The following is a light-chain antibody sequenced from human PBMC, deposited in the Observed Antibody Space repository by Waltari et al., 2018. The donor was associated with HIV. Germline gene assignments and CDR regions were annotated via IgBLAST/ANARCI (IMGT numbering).Light chain of an antibody. CDR1: SGHSNYD. J-gene: IGLJ3*02. V-gene: IGLV4-69*01. Sequence: QLVLTQSPSASASLGASVKFTCTLSSGHSNYDIAWRQQQPEKGPRYLMKLNSDGSHSKGDGIPDRFSGSSSGAERYLTISSLQSEDEADYYCQTWDTGIRVFGGGTKLTVL. CDR3: QTWDTGIRV. CDR2: LNSDGSH.